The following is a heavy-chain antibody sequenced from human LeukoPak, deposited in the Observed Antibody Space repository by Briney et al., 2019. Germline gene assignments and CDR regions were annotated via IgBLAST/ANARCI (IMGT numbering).Heavy chain of an antibody. V-gene: IGHV3-23*01. CDR3: AKVGKAARIIGTTSRYYYYYMDV. CDR2: ISGSGTST. D-gene: IGHD1-20*01. CDR1: GFTFSSYG. J-gene: IGHJ6*03. Sequence: GGSLRLSCAASGFTFSSYGMNWVRQAPGKGLEWVSTISGSGTSTYYADSVKGRFTISRDNSKNTLYLQMNSLRAEDTAVYYCAKVGKAARIIGTTSRYYYYYMDVWGKGTTVTI.